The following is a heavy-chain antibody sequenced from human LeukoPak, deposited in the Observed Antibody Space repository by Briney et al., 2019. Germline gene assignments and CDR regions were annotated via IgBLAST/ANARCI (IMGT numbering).Heavy chain of an antibody. CDR2: IYYSGST. D-gene: IGHD6-13*01. CDR3: ARVSSSSWTVLWY. CDR1: GGSIYSSSYY. Sequence: SETLSLTCTVSGGSIYSSSYYWGWIRQPPGKGLEWIGSIYYSGSTYYNPSLKSRVTISVDTSKNQFSLKLSSVTAADTAVYYCARVSSSSWTVLWYWGQGTLVTVSS. J-gene: IGHJ4*02. V-gene: IGHV4-39*07.